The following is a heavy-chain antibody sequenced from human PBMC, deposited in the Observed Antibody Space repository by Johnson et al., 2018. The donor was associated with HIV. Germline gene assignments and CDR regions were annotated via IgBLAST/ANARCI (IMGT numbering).Heavy chain of an antibody. Sequence: QMQLVESGGGVVQPGKSLRLSCAASGFTFSYYGMHWVRQAPGKGLEWVAVIWYDGSNKFYADSVKGRFTISRDNSKNTVYLQMNSLRVEDTAVYYCARAPGGSPRAAFDIWGQGTMVTVSS. CDR1: GFTFSYYG. J-gene: IGHJ3*02. CDR2: IWYDGSNK. V-gene: IGHV3-33*01. CDR3: ARAPGGSPRAAFDI. D-gene: IGHD2-15*01.